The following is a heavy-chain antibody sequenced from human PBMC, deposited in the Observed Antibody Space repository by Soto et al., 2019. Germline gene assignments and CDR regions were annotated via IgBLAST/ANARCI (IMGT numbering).Heavy chain of an antibody. CDR3: ARHISEWQQLGGRFDP. J-gene: IGHJ5*02. CDR1: GYSFTSYW. D-gene: IGHD6-13*01. CDR2: IYPGDSDT. Sequence: PGESLKISCKGSGYSFTSYWIGWVRQMPGKGLEWMGIIYPGDSDTRYSPSFQGQVTISADKSISTAYLQWSSLKASDTAMYYRARHISEWQQLGGRFDPWGQGTLVTVSS. V-gene: IGHV5-51*01.